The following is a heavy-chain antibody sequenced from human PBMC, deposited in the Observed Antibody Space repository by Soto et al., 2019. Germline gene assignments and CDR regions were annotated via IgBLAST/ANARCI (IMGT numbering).Heavy chain of an antibody. CDR2: INPNSGGT. J-gene: IGHJ4*02. D-gene: IGHD2-15*01. V-gene: IGHV1-2*04. Sequence: QVQLVQSGAEVKKPGASVKVSCKASGYTFTGYYMHWVRQAPGQGLEWMGWINPNSGGTNYAQKFQGWVTMTRDTYISTAYMELSRLRSDDTAVYYCARDYCSGGSCYCDYWGQGTLVTVSS. CDR3: ARDYCSGGSCYCDY. CDR1: GYTFTGYY.